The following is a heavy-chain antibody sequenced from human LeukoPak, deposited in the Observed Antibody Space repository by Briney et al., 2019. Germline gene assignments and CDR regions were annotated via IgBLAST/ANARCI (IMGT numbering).Heavy chain of an antibody. CDR1: GFTFITHA. J-gene: IGHJ4*02. Sequence: GGAPRLSRAAPGFTFITHALNWVRPGPGEGAGWGSGIIGNAGRTYYADSVKGRFTISRDNSKNTLYLQMNSLRVEDTARYYCAKDYTPDGLYDIDYWGQGTQVTVSS. CDR2: IIGNAGRT. CDR3: AKDYTPDGLYDIDY. V-gene: IGHV3-23*01. D-gene: IGHD3-16*01.